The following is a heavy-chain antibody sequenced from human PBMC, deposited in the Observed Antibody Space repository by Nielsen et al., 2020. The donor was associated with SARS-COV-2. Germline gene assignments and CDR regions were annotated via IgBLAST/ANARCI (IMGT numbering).Heavy chain of an antibody. CDR3: ARERPHYAP. Sequence: GESLKISCAASGFTFSSYWMSWVRQAPGKGLEWVANIKQDGSEKYYVDSVKGRFTISRDNAKNSLYLQMNSLRAEDTAVYYCARERPHYAPWGQGTLVTVPS. CDR2: IKQDGSEK. CDR1: GFTFSSYW. V-gene: IGHV3-7*01. J-gene: IGHJ5*02. D-gene: IGHD2-2*01.